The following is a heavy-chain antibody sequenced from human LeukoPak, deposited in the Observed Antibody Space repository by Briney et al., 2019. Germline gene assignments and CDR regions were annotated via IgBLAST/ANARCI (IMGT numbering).Heavy chain of an antibody. D-gene: IGHD3-22*01. J-gene: IGHJ5*02. Sequence: SETLSLTCTVSGGSISSSSYYWGWIRQPPGKGLEWIGSIYYSGSTYYNPSLKSRVTISVDTSKNQFSLKLSSVTAADTAVYYCARHRGYYDSPNWFDPWGQGTLVTVSS. CDR1: GGSISSSSYY. CDR2: IYYSGST. V-gene: IGHV4-39*01. CDR3: ARHRGYYDSPNWFDP.